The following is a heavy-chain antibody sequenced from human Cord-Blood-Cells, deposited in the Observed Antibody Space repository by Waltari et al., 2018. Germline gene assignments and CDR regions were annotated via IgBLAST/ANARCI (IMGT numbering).Heavy chain of an antibody. D-gene: IGHD3-22*01. Sequence: QMQLVQSGPEVKKPGTSVKVSCTASGFTFTSSAMQWVRQARGQRLEWIGWIVAGSGNTNYAQKFQERVTITRDMSTSTAYMELSSLRSEDTAVYYCAAGKLDSSGYFYWYFDLWGRGTLVTVSS. CDR1: GFTFTSSA. CDR3: AAGKLDSSGYFYWYFDL. V-gene: IGHV1-58*02. CDR2: IVAGSGNT. J-gene: IGHJ2*01.